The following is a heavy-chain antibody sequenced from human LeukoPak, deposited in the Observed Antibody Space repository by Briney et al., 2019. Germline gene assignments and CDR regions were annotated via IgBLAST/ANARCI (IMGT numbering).Heavy chain of an antibody. Sequence: ASVKVSCKASGYTFTNYYIHWVRQAPGQGLEWMGIINPTGGSTTYAQKFQGRVTMTRDTSTSTVYMDLSSLRFEDTAMYYCARANFEAVAGTYRYYGMDVWGQGTTVTVSS. V-gene: IGHV1-46*01. CDR2: INPTGGST. CDR3: ARANFEAVAGTYRYYGMDV. J-gene: IGHJ6*02. D-gene: IGHD6-19*01. CDR1: GYTFTNYY.